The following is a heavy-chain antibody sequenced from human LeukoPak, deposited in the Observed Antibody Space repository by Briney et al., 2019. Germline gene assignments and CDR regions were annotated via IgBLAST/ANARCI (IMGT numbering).Heavy chain of an antibody. Sequence: GGSLRLSCEASGFTFSSYAMSWVRQAPGKGLEWVSVISGSGDSPYSADSVEGRCTSHRDNSKDALYLQMNSLRAEDTAVYYCARVGYSGYDYDYWGQGTLVTVSS. CDR2: ISGSGDSP. CDR1: GFTFSSYA. CDR3: ARVGYSGYDYDY. J-gene: IGHJ4*02. D-gene: IGHD5-12*01. V-gene: IGHV3-23*01.